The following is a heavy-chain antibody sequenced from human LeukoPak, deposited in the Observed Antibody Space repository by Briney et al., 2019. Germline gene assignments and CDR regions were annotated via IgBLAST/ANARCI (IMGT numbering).Heavy chain of an antibody. J-gene: IGHJ4*02. CDR1: GFTFSRYA. CDR3: VKDGSGSYYTYYFDY. CDR2: ISSNGGST. V-gene: IGHV3-64D*06. Sequence: GGSLRLSCSASGFTFSRYAMHWVRQAPGKELEHVSAISSNGGSTYCADSVKGRFTISRDNSKNTLYLQMSSLRAEDTAVYYCVKDGSGSYYTYYFDYWGQGTLVTVSS. D-gene: IGHD3-10*01.